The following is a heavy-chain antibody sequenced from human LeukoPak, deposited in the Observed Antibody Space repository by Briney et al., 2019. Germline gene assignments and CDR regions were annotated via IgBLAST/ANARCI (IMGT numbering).Heavy chain of an antibody. Sequence: GGSLRLSCAASGFTFSNYAMSWVRQAPGKGLEWVSAISGSGGSTYYADSVKGRFTISRDNSKNTLYLQMNSLRAEDTAVYYCAKDFLPRTMARGFDPWGQGTLVTVSS. D-gene: IGHD3-10*01. V-gene: IGHV3-23*01. CDR1: GFTFSNYA. CDR2: ISGSGGST. CDR3: AKDFLPRTMARGFDP. J-gene: IGHJ5*02.